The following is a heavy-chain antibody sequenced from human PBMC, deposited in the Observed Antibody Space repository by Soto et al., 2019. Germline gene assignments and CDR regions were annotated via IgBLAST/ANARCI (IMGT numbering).Heavy chain of an antibody. V-gene: IGHV3-74*01. D-gene: IGHD3-16*01. CDR3: AREGFVFHTADVMPGYRSELAVRRNRSSDP. CDR2: INSDGSST. J-gene: IGHJ5*02. Sequence: LQATRKGLVWVSRINSDGSSTSYADSLKGRFTISRDNAKNTLYLQMNSLRAEDTAVYYCAREGFVFHTADVMPGYRSELAVRRNRSSDP.